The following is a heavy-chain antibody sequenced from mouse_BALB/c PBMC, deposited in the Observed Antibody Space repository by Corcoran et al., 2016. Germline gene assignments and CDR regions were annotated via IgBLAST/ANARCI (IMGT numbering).Heavy chain of an antibody. CDR3: ARYYDYDYFDY. V-gene: IGHV1-26*01. CDR1: GYSFTGYY. D-gene: IGHD2-4*01. J-gene: IGHJ2*01. CDR2: INPYNGAT. Sequence: EVQLQQSGPELVKPGASVKISCKASGYSFTGYYMHWVKQSHVKSLEWIGRINPYNGATSYNQNFKDKASLTVDKSSSTAYMELHSLTSEDSAVYYCARYYDYDYFDYWGQGTTLTVSS.